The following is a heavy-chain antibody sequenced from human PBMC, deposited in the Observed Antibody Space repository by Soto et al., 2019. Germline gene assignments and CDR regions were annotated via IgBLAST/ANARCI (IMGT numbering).Heavy chain of an antibody. J-gene: IGHJ4*02. Sequence: ASVKVSRKASGYTFTSYAMRWVRQAPGQRLEWMGWINAGNGNTKYSQKFQGRVTITRDTSASTAYMELSSLRSEDTAVYYCARSIVVVTALDYWGQGTLVTVSS. CDR3: ARSIVVVTALDY. V-gene: IGHV1-3*01. D-gene: IGHD2-21*02. CDR1: GYTFTSYA. CDR2: INAGNGNT.